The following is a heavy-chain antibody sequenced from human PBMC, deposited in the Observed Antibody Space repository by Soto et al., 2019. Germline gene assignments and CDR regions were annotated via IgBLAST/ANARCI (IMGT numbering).Heavy chain of an antibody. Sequence: EVQLVESGGGLVQPGRSLRLSCAASGFTFDDYAMHWVRQAPGKGLEWVSGISWNSGSIGYADSVKGRFTISRDNAKKSLYLQMNSLRAEETALYYCAKDFIGGYVSAFDIWGQGTMVTVSS. J-gene: IGHJ3*02. D-gene: IGHD5-12*01. CDR1: GFTFDDYA. V-gene: IGHV3-9*01. CDR2: ISWNSGSI. CDR3: AKDFIGGYVSAFDI.